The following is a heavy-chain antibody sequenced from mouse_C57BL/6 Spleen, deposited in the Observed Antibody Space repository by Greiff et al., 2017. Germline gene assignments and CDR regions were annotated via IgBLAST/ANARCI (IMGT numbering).Heavy chain of an antibody. V-gene: IGHV5-6*01. CDR1: GFTFSSYG. Sequence: EVNLVESGGDLVKPGGSLKLSCAASGFTFSSYGMSWVRQTPDKRLEWVATISSGGSYTYYPDSVKGRFTISRDNAKNTLYLQMSSLKSEDTAMYYCARHGGVVAPLFDYWGQGTTLTVSS. CDR2: ISSGGSYT. J-gene: IGHJ2*01. D-gene: IGHD1-1*01. CDR3: ARHGGVVAPLFDY.